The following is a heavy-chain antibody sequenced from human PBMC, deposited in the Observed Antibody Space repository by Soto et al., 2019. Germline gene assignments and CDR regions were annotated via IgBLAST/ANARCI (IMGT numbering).Heavy chain of an antibody. J-gene: IGHJ5*02. CDR2: LHYSGSS. CDR1: GGSISSGY. D-gene: IGHD6-19*01. Sequence: WETLALTCSVSGGSISSGYCGWIRQPPGKGLEWIGYLHYSGSSPYNPSLRSRVTISVDTPKNQISLKLNSVTAADTAVYFCVGSPDGLGWFDPWGLGILVT. V-gene: IGHV4-59*08. CDR3: VGSPDGLGWFDP.